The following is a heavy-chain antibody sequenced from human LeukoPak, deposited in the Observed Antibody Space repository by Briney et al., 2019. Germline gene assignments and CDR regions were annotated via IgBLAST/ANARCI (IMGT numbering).Heavy chain of an antibody. V-gene: IGHV3-23*01. Sequence: GGSLRLSCAASGFTFSSYAMSWVRQAPGKGLEWVSAISGSGGSTYYADSVKGRFTISRDNSKNTLYLQMNSLRAEDTAVYYCAKHSSSWYKVGWFDPWGQGALVTVSS. CDR2: ISGSGGST. CDR3: AKHSSSWYKVGWFDP. D-gene: IGHD6-13*01. CDR1: GFTFSSYA. J-gene: IGHJ5*02.